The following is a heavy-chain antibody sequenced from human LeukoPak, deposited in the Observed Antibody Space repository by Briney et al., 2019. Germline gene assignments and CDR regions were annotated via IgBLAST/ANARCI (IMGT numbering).Heavy chain of an antibody. V-gene: IGHV3-23*01. Sequence: GGSLRLSCSASGFTFSSYAMSWVRQAPGKGLEWVSTISGSGVSTYYADSVKGRFIISRDNFKNTLYLQMNSLRAEDTAIYYCAICITILGEGYYFDYWGQGTLVTVSS. CDR2: ISGSGVST. CDR1: GFTFSSYA. J-gene: IGHJ4*02. D-gene: IGHD3-3*01. CDR3: AICITILGEGYYFDY.